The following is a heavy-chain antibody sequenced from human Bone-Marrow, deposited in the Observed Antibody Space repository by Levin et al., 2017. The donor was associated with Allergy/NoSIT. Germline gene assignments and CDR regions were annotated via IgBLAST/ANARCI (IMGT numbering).Heavy chain of an antibody. V-gene: IGHV3-74*01. Sequence: GESLKISCVASGFTFSTFWMHWVRQVPGKGLVWVSSIDDGGSSTKYADSVKGRFTIFSDNAKNTVFLEMNSLRVGDTAVYFCATTLYDIVTGLYGLDVWGQGTTVIVSS. D-gene: IGHD3-9*01. CDR1: GFTFSTFW. CDR3: ATTLYDIVTGLYGLDV. CDR2: IDDGGSST. J-gene: IGHJ6*02.